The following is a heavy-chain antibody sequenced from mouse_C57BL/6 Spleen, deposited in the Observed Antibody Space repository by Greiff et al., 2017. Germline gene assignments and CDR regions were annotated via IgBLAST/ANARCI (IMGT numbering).Heavy chain of an antibody. J-gene: IGHJ2*01. CDR3: ARDDYPDY. CDR1: GYAFSSSW. Sequence: QVQLQQSGPELVKPGASVKISCKASGYAFSSSWMNWVKQRPGKGLEWIGRISPGDGDTNYNGKFKGKATLTADKSSSTAYIQLSSLTSEDSAVYFCARDDYPDYWGQGTTLTVSS. D-gene: IGHD2-4*01. CDR2: ISPGDGDT. V-gene: IGHV1-82*01.